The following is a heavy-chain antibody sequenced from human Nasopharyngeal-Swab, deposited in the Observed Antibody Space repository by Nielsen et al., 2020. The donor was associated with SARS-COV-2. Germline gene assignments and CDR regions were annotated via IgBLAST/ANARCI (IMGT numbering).Heavy chain of an antibody. CDR1: GFTFSSYW. J-gene: IGHJ5*02. V-gene: IGHV3-74*01. CDR3: ARLGIVASFRTFEQPNWFDP. D-gene: IGHD5-12*01. CDR2: INSDGSST. Sequence: GGSLRLSCAASGFTFSSYWMHWVRQAPGKGLVWVSRINSDGSSTSYADSVKGRFTISRDNAKNTLYLQMNSLRAEDTAVYYCARLGIVASFRTFEQPNWFDPWGQGTLVTVFS.